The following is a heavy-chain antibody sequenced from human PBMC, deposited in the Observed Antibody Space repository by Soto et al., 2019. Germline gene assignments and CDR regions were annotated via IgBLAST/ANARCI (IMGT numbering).Heavy chain of an antibody. CDR3: AKDLFPESYYYDSSGPFDY. J-gene: IGHJ4*02. V-gene: IGHV3-23*01. CDR2: ISGSGGST. CDR1: GFTFSSYA. D-gene: IGHD3-22*01. Sequence: VGSLRLSCAASGFTFSSYAMSWVRQAPGKGLEWVSAISGSGGSTYYADSVKGRFTISRDNSKNTLYLQMNSLRAEDTAVYYCAKDLFPESYYYDSSGPFDYWGQGTLVTV.